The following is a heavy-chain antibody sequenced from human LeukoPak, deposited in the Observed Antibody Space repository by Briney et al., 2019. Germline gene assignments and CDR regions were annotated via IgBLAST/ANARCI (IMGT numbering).Heavy chain of an antibody. CDR2: IRSKAYGGTT. V-gene: IGHV3-49*03. J-gene: IGHJ4*02. CDR3: TRRPIGPYCSSTSCYAPFDY. Sequence: GGSLRLSCTASGFTFGDYAMSWFRQAPGKGLEWVGFIRSKAYGGTTEYAASVKGRFTISRDDSKSIAYLQMNSLKTEDTAVYYCTRRPIGPYCSSTSCYAPFDYWGQGTLVTVSS. CDR1: GFTFGDYA. D-gene: IGHD2-2*01.